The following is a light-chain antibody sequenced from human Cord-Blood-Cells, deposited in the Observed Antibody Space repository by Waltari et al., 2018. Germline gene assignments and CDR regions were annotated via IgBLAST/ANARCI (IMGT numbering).Light chain of an antibody. CDR2: QYS. J-gene: IGLJ3*02. CDR3: QAWDSSNWV. Sequence: SYELTQPPSVSVSPGQTASITCSGDKLGEKYACWYQQKPGQSPVLVIYQYSKRPSGIPERFSGSNSGNTATLTISGTQAMDEADYYCQAWDSSNWVFGGGTKLTVL. V-gene: IGLV3-1*01. CDR1: KLGEKY.